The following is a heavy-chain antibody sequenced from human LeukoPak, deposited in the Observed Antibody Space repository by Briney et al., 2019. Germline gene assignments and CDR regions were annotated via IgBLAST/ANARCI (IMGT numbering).Heavy chain of an antibody. V-gene: IGHV1-2*02. Sequence: AASVKVSCKASGYTFTGYYMHWVRQAPGQGLEWMGWINPNSGGTNYAQKFQGRVTMTRDTSISTAYMELSRLRSDDTAVYYCARGPRVDHTNFQHRGQGTLVTVSS. CDR1: GYTFTGYY. J-gene: IGHJ1*01. D-gene: IGHD2-15*01. CDR2: INPNSGGT. CDR3: ARGPRVDHTNFQH.